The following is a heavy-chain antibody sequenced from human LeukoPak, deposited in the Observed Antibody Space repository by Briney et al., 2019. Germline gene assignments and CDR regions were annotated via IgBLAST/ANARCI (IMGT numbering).Heavy chain of an antibody. CDR1: GYTFTSYA. CDR2: INAGNGNT. CDR3: ARLVSYNWNYGDAFDI. J-gene: IGHJ3*02. Sequence: GASVKVSCKASGYTFTSYAMHWVRQAPGQRLEWMGWINAGNGNTNYAQKLQGRVTMTTDTSTSTAYMELRSLRSDDTAVYYCARLVSYNWNYGDAFDIWGQGTMVTVSS. V-gene: IGHV1-3*01. D-gene: IGHD1-7*01.